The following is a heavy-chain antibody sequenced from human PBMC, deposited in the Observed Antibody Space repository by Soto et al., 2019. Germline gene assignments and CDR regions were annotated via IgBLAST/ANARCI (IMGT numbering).Heavy chain of an antibody. CDR2: ISGSGGST. CDR1: GFTFDDYV. CDR3: AKYIAARPDSSDY. Sequence: HPGWSMRLSCAASGFTFDDYVIGVVRQAPGKGLEWVSGISGSGGSTDYADSVKGRFTISRDNSKNTLYLQMNSLRAEDTAVYYCAKYIAARPDSSDYWGQGTLVTVSS. V-gene: IGHV3-23*01. J-gene: IGHJ4*02. D-gene: IGHD6-6*01.